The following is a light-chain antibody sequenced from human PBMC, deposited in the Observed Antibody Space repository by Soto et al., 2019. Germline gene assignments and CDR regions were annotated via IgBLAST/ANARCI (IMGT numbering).Light chain of an antibody. Sequence: DIQLTQSPSFLSASVGDRVTITCRASQGITNYLAWYQRKPGKAPKLLISAASILQSGVPSRFSGSGSETEFTLTISSLQPEDFATYYCQQLSSYPITFGQGTRLEIK. CDR3: QQLSSYPIT. CDR1: QGITNY. CDR2: AAS. V-gene: IGKV1-9*01. J-gene: IGKJ5*01.